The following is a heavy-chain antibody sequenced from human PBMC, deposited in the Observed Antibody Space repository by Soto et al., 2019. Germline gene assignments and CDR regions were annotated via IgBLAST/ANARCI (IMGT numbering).Heavy chain of an antibody. V-gene: IGHV3-21*01. D-gene: IGHD2-21*01. CDR1: GFTFSSYS. J-gene: IGHJ3*02. Sequence: EVQLVESGGGLVKPGGSLRLSCAAFGFTFSSYSMNWVRQAPGKGLEWVSSISSSSSYIYYADSVKGRFTISRDNAKNSLYLQMNSLIAEDTAVYYCGVLLFENAFDIWGQGTMVTVSS. CDR3: GVLLFENAFDI. CDR2: ISSSSSYI.